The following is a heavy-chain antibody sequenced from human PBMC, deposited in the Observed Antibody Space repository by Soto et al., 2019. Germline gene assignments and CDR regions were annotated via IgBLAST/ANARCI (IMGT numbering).Heavy chain of an antibody. CDR2: TSSDGSDK. Sequence: GGSLRLSCAASGFTFSRYAMTWVRQAPGKGLERVAVTSSDGSDKYYADSVKGRFTISRDNSKNTLYLQMNSLKASDTAMYYCARPSNNYVAYWGQGTLVTVSS. J-gene: IGHJ4*02. V-gene: IGHV3-30-3*01. CDR3: ARPSNNYVAY. CDR1: GFTFSRYA.